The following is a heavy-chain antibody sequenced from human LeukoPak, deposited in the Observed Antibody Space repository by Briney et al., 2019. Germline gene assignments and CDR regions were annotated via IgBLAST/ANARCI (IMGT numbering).Heavy chain of an antibody. CDR3: AVSAAALFDP. Sequence: KPSETLSLTCTVSGGSISSYFWSWFRQPPGKGLEWIGEINRSGSTNYNSSLSLKSRVTISVDTSKNQFSLKLSSVTAADTAVYYCAVSAAALFDPWGQGTLVTVSS. CDR2: INRSGST. J-gene: IGHJ5*02. D-gene: IGHD6-6*01. V-gene: IGHV4-34*01. CDR1: GGSISSYF.